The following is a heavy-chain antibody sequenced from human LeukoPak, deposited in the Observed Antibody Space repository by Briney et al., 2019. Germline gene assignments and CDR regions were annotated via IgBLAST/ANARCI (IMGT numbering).Heavy chain of an antibody. Sequence: GGSLRLSCAAPGFTFDDYAIHWVRQAPGKGLEWVSGISWNSGSIGYADSVKGRFTISRDNAKNSLYLQMNSLRAEDTALYYCAKPTGGDYYGSGSYYAFDIWGQGTMVTVSS. J-gene: IGHJ3*02. V-gene: IGHV3-9*01. CDR2: ISWNSGSI. CDR1: GFTFDDYA. D-gene: IGHD3-10*01. CDR3: AKPTGGDYYGSGSYYAFDI.